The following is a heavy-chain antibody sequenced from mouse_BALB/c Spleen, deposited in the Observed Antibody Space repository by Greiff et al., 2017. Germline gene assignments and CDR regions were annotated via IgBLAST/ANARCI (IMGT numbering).Heavy chain of an antibody. V-gene: IGHV3-2*02. J-gene: IGHJ4*01. CDR1: GYSITSDYA. CDR3: ARGRSGYHYYAMDY. CDR2: ISYSGST. D-gene: IGHD3-1*01. Sequence: DVQLQESGPGLVKPSQSLSLTCTVTGYSITSDYAWNWIRQFPGNKLEWMGYISYSGSTSYNPSLKSRISITRDTSKNQFFLQLNSVTTEDTATYYCARGRSGYHYYAMDYWGQGTSVTVSS.